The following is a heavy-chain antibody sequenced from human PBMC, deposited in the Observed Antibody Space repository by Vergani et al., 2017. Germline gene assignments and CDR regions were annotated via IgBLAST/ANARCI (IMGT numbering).Heavy chain of an antibody. D-gene: IGHD3-22*01. CDR2: ISWNSGSI. Sequence: EVQLVESGGGLVQPGRSLRLSCAASGFTFDDYAMHWVRHAPGKGLEWVSGISWNSGSIGYADSVKGRFTISRDNAKNSLYLQMNSLRAEDTALYYCARLSYDTTPYLQGGYDCWGQGTLVSVSS. CDR1: GFTFDDYA. J-gene: IGHJ4*02. V-gene: IGHV3-9*01. CDR3: ARLSYDTTPYLQGGYDC.